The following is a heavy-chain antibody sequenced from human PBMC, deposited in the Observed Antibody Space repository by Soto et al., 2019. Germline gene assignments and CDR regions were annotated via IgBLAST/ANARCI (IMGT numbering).Heavy chain of an antibody. CDR2: VYHSGSS. V-gene: IGHV4-4*02. Sequence: QVQLQESGPGLVNASGTLSLTCGVSGGSITTNNWWSWLRQPPGQGLERIAEVYHSGSSNYNPSLKSRLSISVDTSKNQFSLRLTSVTAADSAVYYCARAKLCNTLSCPHSFDTWGQGTLVSVSS. CDR3: ARAKLCNTLSCPHSFDT. D-gene: IGHD2-2*01. CDR1: GGSITTNNW. J-gene: IGHJ4*02.